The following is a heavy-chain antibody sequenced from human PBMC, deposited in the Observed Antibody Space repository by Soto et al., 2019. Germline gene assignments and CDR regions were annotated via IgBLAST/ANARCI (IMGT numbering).Heavy chain of an antibody. D-gene: IGHD6-13*01. J-gene: IGHJ4*02. V-gene: IGHV1-69*13. CDR2: IVPIYRTA. CDR3: ARDSGAKLSSS. Sequence: ASVKVSCKTSGYTFTTYAMHWVRQAPGQGLEWVGGIVPIYRTADYAQKFQGRVTITADESARTAYLEVRSLKSQDTAVYYCARDSGAKLSSSWGQGTLVTVSS. CDR1: GYTFTTYA.